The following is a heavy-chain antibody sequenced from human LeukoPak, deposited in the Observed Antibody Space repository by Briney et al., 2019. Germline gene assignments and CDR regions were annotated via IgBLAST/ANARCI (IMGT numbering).Heavy chain of an antibody. CDR2: INHSGST. V-gene: IGHV4-34*01. D-gene: IGHD6-13*01. J-gene: IGHJ4*02. Sequence: SETLSLTCAVYGGSFSGYYWSWIRQPPGKGLEWIGEINHSGSTNYNPSLKSRVTISVDTSKNQFSLKLSSVTAADTAVYYCARVAAAGTTYYFDYWGQGTLVTVSS. CDR1: GGSFSGYY. CDR3: ARVAAAGTTYYFDY.